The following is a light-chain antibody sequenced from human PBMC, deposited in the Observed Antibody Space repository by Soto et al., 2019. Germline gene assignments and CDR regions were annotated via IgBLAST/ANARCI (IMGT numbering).Light chain of an antibody. CDR3: QQRSDWPLT. Sequence: DIVLTRSPATLSLSPGERATLSCRASQSIRRYLAWYQQKPGQAPRLLIYDASNRATGIPARFSGSGSGTDFTLTISSLQPEDFAVYYCQQRSDWPLTFGGGTKVEIK. CDR1: QSIRRY. J-gene: IGKJ4*01. V-gene: IGKV3-11*01. CDR2: DAS.